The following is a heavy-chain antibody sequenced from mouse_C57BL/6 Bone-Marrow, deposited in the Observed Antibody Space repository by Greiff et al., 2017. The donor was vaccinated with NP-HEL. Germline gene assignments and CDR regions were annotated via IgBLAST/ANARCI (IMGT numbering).Heavy chain of an antibody. Sequence: QQQSGAELVRPGTSVKVSCKASGYAFTNYLIEWVKQRPGQGLEWIGVINPGSGGTNYNEKFKGKATLTADKSSSTAYMQLSSLTSEDSAVYFCARWDGYYEGAWFAYWGQGTLVTVSA. J-gene: IGHJ3*01. CDR3: ARWDGYYEGAWFAY. D-gene: IGHD2-3*01. CDR1: GYAFTNYL. CDR2: INPGSGGT. V-gene: IGHV1-54*01.